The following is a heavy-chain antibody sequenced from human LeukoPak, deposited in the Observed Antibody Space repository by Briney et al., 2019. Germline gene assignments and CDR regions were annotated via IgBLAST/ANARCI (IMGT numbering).Heavy chain of an antibody. J-gene: IGHJ3*01. Sequence: PSETLSLTCTVSGGSISSSGYYWSWIRQHPGKGLEWIGYIYYSGSTYYNPSLKSRVTISVDTSKNQFSLKLSSVTAADTAVYYCASRASRSSTSQGTWGQGTMVTVSS. CDR2: IYYSGST. D-gene: IGHD2-2*01. V-gene: IGHV4-31*03. CDR3: ASRASRSSTSQGT. CDR1: GGSISSSGYY.